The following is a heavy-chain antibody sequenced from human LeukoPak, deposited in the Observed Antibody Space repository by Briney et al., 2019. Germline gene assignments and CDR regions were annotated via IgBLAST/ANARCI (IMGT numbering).Heavy chain of an antibody. CDR3: ARGGIAVAGNTSYYYYMDV. V-gene: IGHV1-46*01. D-gene: IGHD6-19*01. CDR1: GYTFTSYY. Sequence: ASVKVSCKASGYTFTSYYMHWVRQAPGQGLEWMGIINPSGGSTSYAQKLQGRVAMTTDTSTSTAYMELRSLRSDDTAVYYCARGGIAVAGNTSYYYYMDVWGKGTTVTVSS. J-gene: IGHJ6*03. CDR2: INPSGGST.